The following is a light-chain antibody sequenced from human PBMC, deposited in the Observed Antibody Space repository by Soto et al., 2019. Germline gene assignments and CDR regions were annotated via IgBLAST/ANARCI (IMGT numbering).Light chain of an antibody. CDR1: SSDVGNYKY. CDR3: FSYTSSGTYV. Sequence: QSLLPHPGAVSGSPGHSITIACTGTSSDVGNYKYVSWYQQHPGKAPKLMIYEVSNRPSGVSNRFSGSKSGNTASLTISGLQAEDETDYYCFSYTSSGTYVFGTGTKVTVL. V-gene: IGLV2-14*01. J-gene: IGLJ1*01. CDR2: EVS.